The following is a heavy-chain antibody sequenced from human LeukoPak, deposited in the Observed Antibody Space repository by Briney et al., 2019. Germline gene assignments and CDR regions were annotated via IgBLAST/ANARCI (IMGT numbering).Heavy chain of an antibody. CDR2: FDPEDGET. V-gene: IGHV1-24*01. Sequence: ASVKVSCKVSGYTLTELSMHWVRQAPREGLEWMGGFDPEDGETIYAQKFQGRVTMTEDTSTDTAYMELSSLRSEDTAVYYCATFQQQRRCAFDIWGQGTMVTVSS. CDR3: ATFQQQRRCAFDI. D-gene: IGHD6-13*01. J-gene: IGHJ3*02. CDR1: GYTLTELS.